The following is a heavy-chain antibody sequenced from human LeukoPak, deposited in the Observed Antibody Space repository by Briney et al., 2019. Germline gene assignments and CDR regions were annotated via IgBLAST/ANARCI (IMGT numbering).Heavy chain of an antibody. D-gene: IGHD6-19*01. V-gene: IGHV4-59*12. Sequence: PSETLSLTCTVSGGSISSYYWSWIRQPPGKGLEWIGYIYYSGSTNYNPSLKSRVTISVDTSKNQFSLKLSSVTAADTAVYYCARGSGGKWLARLFFDYWGQGTLVTVSS. J-gene: IGHJ4*02. CDR1: GGSISSYY. CDR3: ARGSGGKWLARLFFDY. CDR2: IYYSGST.